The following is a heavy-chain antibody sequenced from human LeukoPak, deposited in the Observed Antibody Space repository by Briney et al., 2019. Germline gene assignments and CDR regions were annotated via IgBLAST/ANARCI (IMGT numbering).Heavy chain of an antibody. V-gene: IGHV4-39*07. Sequence: SETLSLTCTVSGCSISSSSYYWGWLRQPPGKGLEWIGSIYYSGSTYYNPSLKSRVTISVDTSKNQFSLKLSSVTAADTAVYYCARGDHPYYFDYWGQGTLVTVSS. CDR3: ARGDHPYYFDY. CDR1: GCSISSSSYY. CDR2: IYYSGST. D-gene: IGHD5-24*01. J-gene: IGHJ4*02.